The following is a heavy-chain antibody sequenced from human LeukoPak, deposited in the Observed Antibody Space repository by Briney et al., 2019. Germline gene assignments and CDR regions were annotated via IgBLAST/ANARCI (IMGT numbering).Heavy chain of an antibody. J-gene: IGHJ3*01. CDR1: GFTFSSYG. CDR3: ASAGEIN. V-gene: IGHV3-66*01. Sequence: GRSLRLSCAASGFTFSSYGMHWVRQAPGKGLEWVSVIYSGGRTYYADSVKGRFTISRDNSKNTVYLQMNSLRAEDTTVYYCASAGEINWGQGTMVTVSS. D-gene: IGHD5-24*01. CDR2: IYSGGRT.